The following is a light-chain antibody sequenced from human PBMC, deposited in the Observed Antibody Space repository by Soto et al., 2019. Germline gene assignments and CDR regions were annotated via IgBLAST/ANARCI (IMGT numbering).Light chain of an antibody. CDR1: QSISSW. CDR3: QQYNSYT. J-gene: IGKJ2*01. Sequence: DIQMTQSPSTLSASVGDRVTITCRASQSISSWLAWYQQKPGKAPELLIYDASSLESGVPSRFSGSGSGTEFPLTISSLQPDDFATYYCQQYNSYTFGQGTKLEIK. V-gene: IGKV1-5*01. CDR2: DAS.